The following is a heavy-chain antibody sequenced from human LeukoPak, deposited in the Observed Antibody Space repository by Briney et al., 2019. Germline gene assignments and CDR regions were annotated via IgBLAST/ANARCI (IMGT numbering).Heavy chain of an antibody. D-gene: IGHD1-7*01. CDR1: GFTFSNSA. Sequence: PGGSLRLSCAASGFTFSNSAMTWVRQTPGKGLEWVSAISGSGGSTYYADSVKGRFTISRDNSKNTLSLQMNSLRAEDTAVYYCAKEGKTRNWNYYQAKSVYWGQGTLVTVPS. J-gene: IGHJ4*02. CDR2: ISGSGGST. V-gene: IGHV3-23*01. CDR3: AKEGKTRNWNYYQAKSVY.